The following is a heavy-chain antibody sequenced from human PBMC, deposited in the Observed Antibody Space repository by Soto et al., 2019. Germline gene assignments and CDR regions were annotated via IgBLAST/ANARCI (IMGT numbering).Heavy chain of an antibody. Sequence: ASVKVSCKASGYTFFKYYVHWVRQAPGQGLQWMGWISPNSGATNYAQKFQGRVTMTGDTSISTAYMEPTRLRSDDTAVYYCAKNLLVTLPDGFDVWGQGTMVTVSS. CDR1: GYTFFKYY. J-gene: IGHJ3*01. D-gene: IGHD2-15*01. CDR3: AKNLLVTLPDGFDV. V-gene: IGHV1-2*02. CDR2: ISPNSGAT.